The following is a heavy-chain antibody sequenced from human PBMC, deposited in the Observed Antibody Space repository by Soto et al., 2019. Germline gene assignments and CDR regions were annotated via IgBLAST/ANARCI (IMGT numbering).Heavy chain of an antibody. J-gene: IGHJ5*02. CDR2: IYPANSDT. V-gene: IGHV5-51*01. CDR3: AAGNHGYAYH. CDR1: GYSFTSYW. D-gene: IGHD1-1*01. Sequence: PGESLKISCKASGYSFTSYWTGWVRQVPGKGLDWMGIIYPANSDTRYGPSFQGQVTISADKSVSTAYLQWSTLKASDTAIYYCAAGNHGYAYHWGQGNLVTVSS.